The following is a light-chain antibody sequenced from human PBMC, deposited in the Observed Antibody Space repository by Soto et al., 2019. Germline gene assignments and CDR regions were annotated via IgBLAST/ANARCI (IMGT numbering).Light chain of an antibody. CDR1: QSISSW. J-gene: IGKJ1*01. V-gene: IGKV1-5*01. Sequence: DIQMTQSPSTLSASVGDRVTNTCRASQSISSWLAWYQQKPGKAPKLLIYDASSLESGVPSRFSGSGSGTEFTLTISSLQPDDFATYYCQQYNSYSETFGQGTKV. CDR3: QQYNSYSET. CDR2: DAS.